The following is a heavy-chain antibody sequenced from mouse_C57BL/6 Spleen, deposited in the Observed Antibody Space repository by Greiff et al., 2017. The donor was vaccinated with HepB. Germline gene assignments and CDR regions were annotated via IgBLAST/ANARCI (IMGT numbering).Heavy chain of an antibody. CDR3: TRKNYVPFDY. J-gene: IGHJ2*01. CDR1: GYTFTDYE. V-gene: IGHV1-15*01. Sequence: QVQLQQSGAELVRPGASVTLSCKASGYTFTDYEMHWVKQTPVHGLEWIGAIDPETGGTAYNQKFKGKAILTADKSSSTAYMELRSLTSEDSAVYYCTRKNYVPFDYWGQGTTLTVSS. D-gene: IGHD1-1*01. CDR2: IDPETGGT.